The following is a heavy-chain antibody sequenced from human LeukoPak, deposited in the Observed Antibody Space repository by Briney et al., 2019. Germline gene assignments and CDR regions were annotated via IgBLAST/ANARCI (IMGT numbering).Heavy chain of an antibody. J-gene: IGHJ1*01. D-gene: IGHD3/OR15-3a*01. Sequence: SGTLSLTCTVSGGSISSYYWSWIRQPPGKGLEWIGNIHYSGSTNYHYSLESRVTISIATSKNLSSLNRSSVTAADTAVYYCAGWVWTVSRAEFFENWGPGTLVTVSP. V-gene: IGHV4-59*01. CDR1: GGSISSYY. CDR3: AGWVWTVSRAEFFEN. CDR2: IHYSGST.